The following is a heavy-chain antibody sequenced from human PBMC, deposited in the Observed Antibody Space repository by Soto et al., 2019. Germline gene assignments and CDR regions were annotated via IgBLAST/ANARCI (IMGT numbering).Heavy chain of an antibody. Sequence: GGSLRLSXAASGFTFSSYEMNWVRQAPGKGLEWVSYISSSGTTIYYADSVKGRFTISRDNAKNSLYLQMNSLRAEDTAVYYCARDRIGYSSDFDYWGQGTLVTVSS. CDR2: ISSSGTTI. V-gene: IGHV3-48*03. J-gene: IGHJ4*02. CDR3: ARDRIGYSSDFDY. D-gene: IGHD6-19*01. CDR1: GFTFSSYE.